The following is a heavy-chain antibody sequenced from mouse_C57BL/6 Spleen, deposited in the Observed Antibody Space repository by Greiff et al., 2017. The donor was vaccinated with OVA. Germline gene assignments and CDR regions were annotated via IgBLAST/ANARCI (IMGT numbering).Heavy chain of an antibody. CDR2: IDPEDGET. D-gene: IGHD1-1*01. V-gene: IGHV14-2*01. Sequence: EVQLVESGAELVKPGASVKLSCTASGFNIKDYYMHWVKQRTEQGLEWIGRIDPEDGETKYAPKFQGKATITADTSSNTAYLQLSSLTSEDTAVYYGARRYYYGSSSYYFDYWGQGTTLTVSS. CDR1: GFNIKDYY. CDR3: ARRYYYGSSSYYFDY. J-gene: IGHJ2*01.